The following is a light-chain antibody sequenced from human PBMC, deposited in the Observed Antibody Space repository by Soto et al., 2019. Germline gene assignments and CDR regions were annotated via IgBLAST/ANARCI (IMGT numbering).Light chain of an antibody. V-gene: IGKV1-39*01. CDR1: QSISSY. CDR2: AAS. J-gene: IGKJ1*01. CDR3: QQSHSTPRP. Sequence: QMTQSPSSLSASVGDRVTITCRASQSISSYLNWYQQKPGKAPKLLIYAASSLQSGVPSRFSGSGSGTDFTLTISSLQPEDFATYYCQQSHSTPRPFGQGTKVDI.